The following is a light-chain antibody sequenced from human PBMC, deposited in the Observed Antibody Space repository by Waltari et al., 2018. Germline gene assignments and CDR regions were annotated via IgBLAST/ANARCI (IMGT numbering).Light chain of an antibody. CDR3: SSYAGGNNLV. J-gene: IGLJ2*01. CDR2: EVN. CDR1: GNDVGGYNY. Sequence: QSALTQPPSASGSPGQSVPIPSTGSGNDVGGYNYVSWYQQHPGKATKLLIHEVNKWPSGAPDRFSGSKSGNTASLTVSGLQAEDEADYYCSSYAGGNNLVFGGGTKLTVL. V-gene: IGLV2-8*01.